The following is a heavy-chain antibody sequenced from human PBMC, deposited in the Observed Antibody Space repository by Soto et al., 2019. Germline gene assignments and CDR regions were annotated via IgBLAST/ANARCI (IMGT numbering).Heavy chain of an antibody. V-gene: IGHV3-74*01. CDR1: GFTFSSYW. Sequence: PGGSLRLSCAASGFTFSSYWMHWVRQAPGKGLVWVSRINSDGSSTSYADSVKGRFTISRDNAKNTLYPQMNSLRAEDTAVYYCARGGARGYSGYDYDYNWFDPWGQGTLVTVSS. CDR2: INSDGSST. J-gene: IGHJ5*02. CDR3: ARGGARGYSGYDYDYNWFDP. D-gene: IGHD5-12*01.